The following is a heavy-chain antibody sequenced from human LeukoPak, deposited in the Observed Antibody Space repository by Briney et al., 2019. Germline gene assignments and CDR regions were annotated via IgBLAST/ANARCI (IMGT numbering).Heavy chain of an antibody. J-gene: IGHJ2*01. Sequence: PSETLSLTCTASGGSISSDYWNWIRQPPGRGLEWIGCIFHSGSAKYNPSLKSRLTISLDTSKNQFSLKLSSVTAADTAVYYCARDLGVAVAGTGYFDLWGRGTLVTVSS. D-gene: IGHD6-19*01. CDR2: IFHSGSA. CDR3: ARDLGVAVAGTGYFDL. CDR1: GGSISSDY. V-gene: IGHV4-59*01.